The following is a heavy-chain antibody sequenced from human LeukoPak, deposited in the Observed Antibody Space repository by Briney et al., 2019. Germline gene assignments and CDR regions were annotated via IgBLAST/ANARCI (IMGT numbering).Heavy chain of an antibody. J-gene: IGHJ5*02. CDR3: ARVWSPTVTAVIPDWFDP. CDR2: INPNSGGT. CDR1: GYTFTGYY. Sequence: GASVKVSCKASGYTFTGYYMHWVRQASGQGLEWMGWINPNSGGTNYAQKFQDRVTLTRDTSINTAYMELRRLKSDDTAVYFCARVWSPTVTAVIPDWFDPWGQGTLVTVSS. V-gene: IGHV1-2*02. D-gene: IGHD4-17*01.